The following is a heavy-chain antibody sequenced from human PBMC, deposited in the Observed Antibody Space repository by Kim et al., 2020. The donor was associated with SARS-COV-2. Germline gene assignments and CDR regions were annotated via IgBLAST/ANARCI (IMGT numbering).Heavy chain of an antibody. V-gene: IGHV3-23*01. CDR3: ANTPLDYEGAFDI. CDR2: ISGSGGST. Sequence: GGSLRLSCAASGFTFSSYAMSWVRQAPGKGLEWVSAISGSGGSTYYADSVKGRFTISRDNSKNTLYLQMNSLRAEDTAVYYCANTPLDYEGAFDIWGQGTMVTVSS. D-gene: IGHD4-17*01. CDR1: GFTFSSYA. J-gene: IGHJ3*02.